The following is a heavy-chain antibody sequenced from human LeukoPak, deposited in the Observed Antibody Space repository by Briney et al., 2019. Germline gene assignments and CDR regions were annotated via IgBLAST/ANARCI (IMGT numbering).Heavy chain of an antibody. J-gene: IGHJ3*02. V-gene: IGHV1-69*04. CDR1: GGTFSSYA. CDR2: IIPILGIA. D-gene: IGHD6-13*01. CDR3: AIKGAAAGNPHAFDI. Sequence: ASVKVSCKASGGTFSSYAISWVRQAPGQGLEWMGRIIPILGIANYAQKFQGGVTITADKSTSTAYMELSSLRSEDTAVYYCAIKGAAAGNPHAFDIWGQGTMVTVSS.